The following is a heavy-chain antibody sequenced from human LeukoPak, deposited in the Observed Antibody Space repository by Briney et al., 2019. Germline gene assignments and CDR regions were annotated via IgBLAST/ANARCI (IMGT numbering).Heavy chain of an antibody. V-gene: IGHV1-2*02. CDR3: ARGALYYYYGMDV. Sequence: ASVKVSCKASGYTFTGYYMHWVRQAPGQGLEWMGWINPNSGGTNYAQKFQGRVTMTRDTSTSTVYVELSSLRSEDTAVYYCARGALYYYYGMDVWGQGTTVTVS. J-gene: IGHJ6*02. CDR2: INPNSGGT. CDR1: GYTFTGYY.